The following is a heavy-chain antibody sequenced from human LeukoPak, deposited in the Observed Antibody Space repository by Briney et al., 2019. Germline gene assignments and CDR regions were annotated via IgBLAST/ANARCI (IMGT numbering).Heavy chain of an antibody. CDR1: GGTFSSYA. V-gene: IGHV1-69*04. CDR2: IIPILGIA. Sequence: ASVKVSCKASGGTFSSYAISWVRQAPGQGLEWMGRIIPILGIANYAQKFQGRVTITADKSTSTAYMELSSLRSEDTAVYYCASLPGRGMATIGGDYWGQGTLVTVSS. J-gene: IGHJ4*02. D-gene: IGHD5-24*01. CDR3: ASLPGRGMATIGGDY.